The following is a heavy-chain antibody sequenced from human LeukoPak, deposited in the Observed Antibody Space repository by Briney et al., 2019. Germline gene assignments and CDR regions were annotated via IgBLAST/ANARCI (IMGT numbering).Heavy chain of an antibody. D-gene: IGHD3-9*01. J-gene: IGHJ3*02. CDR2: IYTSGST. V-gene: IGHV4-61*02. CDR1: GGSISSSSYY. CDR3: ARGFDGHNAFDI. Sequence: SETLSLTCTVSGGSISSSSYYWGWIRQPPGKGLEWIGRIYTSGSTNYNPSLKSRVTISVDTSKNQFSLRLSSVTAADTAVYHCARGFDGHNAFDIWGQGTMVTVSS.